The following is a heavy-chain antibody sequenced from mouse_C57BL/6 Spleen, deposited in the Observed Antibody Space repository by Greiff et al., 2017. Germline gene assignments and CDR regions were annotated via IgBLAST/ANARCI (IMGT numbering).Heavy chain of an antibody. CDR2: ISSGGSYT. V-gene: IGHV5-6*01. J-gene: IGHJ4*01. CDR1: GFTFSSYG. D-gene: IGHD1-1*01. Sequence: EVQGVESGGDLVKPGGSLKLSCAASGFTFSSYGMSWVRQTPDKRLEWVATISSGGSYTYYPDSVKGRFTISRDNAKNTLYLQMSSLKSEDTAMYYCARLPNYGSSLYYAMDYWGQGTSVTVSS. CDR3: ARLPNYGSSLYYAMDY.